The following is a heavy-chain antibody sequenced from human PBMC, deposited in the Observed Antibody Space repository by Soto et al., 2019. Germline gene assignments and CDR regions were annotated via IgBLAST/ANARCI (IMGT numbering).Heavy chain of an antibody. CDR1: GYTFTSYA. CDR2: INAGNGNT. J-gene: IGHJ4*02. V-gene: IGHV1-3*01. Sequence: ASVKVSCKASGYTFTSYAMHWVRQAPGQRLEWMGWINAGNGNTKYSQKFKGRVTITRDTSASTAYMELSSLRSEDTAVYYCARMDDFCNGYYIYWGQGTLVTVSS. CDR3: ARMDDFCNGYYIY. D-gene: IGHD3-3*01.